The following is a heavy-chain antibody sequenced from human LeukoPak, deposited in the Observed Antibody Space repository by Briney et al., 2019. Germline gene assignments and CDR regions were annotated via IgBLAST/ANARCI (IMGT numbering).Heavy chain of an antibody. J-gene: IGHJ4*02. Sequence: PGGSLRLSCAVSGLTFSDYYMSWTRQAPGKGPELVSYISPSGSSIFYVDSVKGRFTISRDNAKNSLYLQMNSLRAEDTAVYYCARGQQTYYHDSSGYYIRFWGQGTLVTVSS. V-gene: IGHV3-11*01. D-gene: IGHD3-22*01. CDR2: ISPSGSSI. CDR3: ARGQQTYYHDSSGYYIRF. CDR1: GLTFSDYY.